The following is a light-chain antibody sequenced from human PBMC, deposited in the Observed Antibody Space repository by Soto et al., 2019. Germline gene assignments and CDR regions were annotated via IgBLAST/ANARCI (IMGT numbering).Light chain of an antibody. CDR2: GAS. Sequence: DIQMTQSPSSLPASVGDRISITCRASQSIGTYLSGYQQKPGKAPKLLIYGASNLQSGVPSRFSGSGSETGLTLTICSLQPEDFATDYCQQSYSAPRTFGQGTKVEIK. CDR3: QQSYSAPRT. CDR1: QSIGTY. V-gene: IGKV1-39*01. J-gene: IGKJ2*01.